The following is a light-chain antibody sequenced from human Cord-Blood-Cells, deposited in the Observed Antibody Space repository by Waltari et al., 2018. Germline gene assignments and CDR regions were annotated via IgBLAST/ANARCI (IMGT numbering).Light chain of an antibody. J-gene: IGKJ4*01. CDR3: QQYGSSPLT. CDR2: GAS. CDR1: QIVNSSY. V-gene: IGKV3-20*01. Sequence: ELVLTQSPGTLSLSPGERATPPCRASQIVNSSYLAWYHQKPGQAPKLLIYGASSRATGIPDRFSGSGSGTDFTLTISRLEPEDFAVYYCQQYGSSPLTFGGGTKVEIK.